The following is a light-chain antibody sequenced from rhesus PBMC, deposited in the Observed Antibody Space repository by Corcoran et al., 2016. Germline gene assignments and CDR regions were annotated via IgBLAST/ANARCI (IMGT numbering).Light chain of an antibody. CDR3: QQGYSYPRT. CDR2: KAS. CDR1: QSLSNY. V-gene: IGKV1-25*01. J-gene: IGKJ1*01. Sequence: DIQMTQSPSSLSASVGDRVTITCQASQSLSNYLNWYQQKPGKIPKLLIYKASSLQSGIPSRFIGSGSGTDFTLTISSLQPEDFATYYCQQGYSYPRTFGQGTKVEIK.